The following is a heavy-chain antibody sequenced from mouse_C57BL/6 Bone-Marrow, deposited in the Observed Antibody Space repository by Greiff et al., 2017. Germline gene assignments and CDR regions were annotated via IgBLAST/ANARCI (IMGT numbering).Heavy chain of an antibody. CDR1: GYTFTSYW. CDR3: ARALITTVVDWYFDG. Sequence: QVQLQQPGAELVKPGASVKLSCKASGYTFTSYWMHWVKQRPGRGLEWIGRIDPNSGGTKYNEKFKSKATLTVDKPSSTAYMQLSSLTSEDSAIYYCARALITTVVDWYFDGWGTGTTVTVSS. J-gene: IGHJ1*03. CDR2: IDPNSGGT. V-gene: IGHV1-72*01. D-gene: IGHD1-1*01.